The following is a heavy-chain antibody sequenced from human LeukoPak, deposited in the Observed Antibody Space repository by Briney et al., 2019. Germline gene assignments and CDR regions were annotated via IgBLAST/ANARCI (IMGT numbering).Heavy chain of an antibody. CDR3: ARHRSKFGGSYPYPFDY. Sequence: SETLSLTCTVSGGSISSSSYYWGWIRQPPGKGLEWIGSIYYSGSTYYNPSLKSRVTISVDTSKNQSSLKLSSVTAADTAVYYCARHRSKFGGSYPYPFDYWGQGTLVTVSS. CDR1: GGSISSSSYY. J-gene: IGHJ4*02. CDR2: IYYSGST. V-gene: IGHV4-39*01. D-gene: IGHD1-26*01.